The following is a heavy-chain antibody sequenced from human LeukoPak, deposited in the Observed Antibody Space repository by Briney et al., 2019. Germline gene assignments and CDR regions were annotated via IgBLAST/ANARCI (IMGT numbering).Heavy chain of an antibody. CDR2: IWYDGSNK. J-gene: IGHJ6*02. CDR3: ARDDYDILTGYPYCYGMDV. Sequence: GGSLRLSCAASGFTFSSYGMHWVRQAPGKGLEWVAVIWYDGSNKYYADSVKGRFTISRDNSKNTLYLQMNSLRAEDTAVYYCARDDYDILTGYPYCYGMDVWGQGTTVTVSS. V-gene: IGHV3-33*01. D-gene: IGHD3-9*01. CDR1: GFTFSSYG.